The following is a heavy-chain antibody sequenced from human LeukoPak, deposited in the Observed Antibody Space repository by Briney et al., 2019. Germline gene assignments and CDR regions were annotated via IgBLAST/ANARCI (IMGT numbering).Heavy chain of an antibody. D-gene: IGHD4-17*01. V-gene: IGHV4-30-4*08. CDR2: IYYSGST. CDR1: GGSISSGDYY. CDR3: ARADTVTTAASDI. J-gene: IGHJ3*02. Sequence: SETLSLTCTVSGGSISSGDYYWSWIRQPPGKGLEWIGYIYYSGSTYYNPSLKSRVTISVDTSKNQFPLKLSSVTAADTAVYYCARADTVTTAASDIWGQGTMVTVSS.